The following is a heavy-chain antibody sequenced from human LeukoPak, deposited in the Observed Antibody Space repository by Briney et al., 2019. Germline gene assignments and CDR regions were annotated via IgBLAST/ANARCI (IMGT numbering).Heavy chain of an antibody. J-gene: IGHJ4*02. CDR2: ISAYNGNT. CDR1: GYTFTSYG. Sequence: ASVKVSCKASGYTFTSYGISWVRQAPGQGLEWMGWISAYNGNTNYTQKLQGRVTMTTDTSTSTAYMELRSLRSDDTAVYYCARATGYYDSSGYSDLGYWGQGTLVTVSS. CDR3: ARATGYYDSSGYSDLGY. V-gene: IGHV1-18*01. D-gene: IGHD3-22*01.